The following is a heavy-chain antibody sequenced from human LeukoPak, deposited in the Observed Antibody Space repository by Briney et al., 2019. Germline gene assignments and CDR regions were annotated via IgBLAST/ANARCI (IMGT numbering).Heavy chain of an antibody. CDR1: GFTFSSYG. J-gene: IGHJ4*02. V-gene: IGHV3-30*03. Sequence: GGSLRLSCAASGFTFSSYGMHWVRQAPGKGLEWVAVISHDGSNKYYADSVKGRFTISRDNSKNTLYLQMNSLRAEDTAVYYCARPHYDIWTGYSGGGDYWGQGALVTVSS. CDR2: ISHDGSNK. D-gene: IGHD3-9*01. CDR3: ARPHYDIWTGYSGGGDY.